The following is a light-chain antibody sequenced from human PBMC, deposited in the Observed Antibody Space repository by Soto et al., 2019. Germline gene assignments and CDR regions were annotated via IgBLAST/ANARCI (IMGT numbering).Light chain of an antibody. CDR3: QQGYSTPLT. Sequence: DIQVTQSPSSLSASVGDRVTITCRASQNIDRDLNWYQQKPGRALKLLISTASSLQSGVPSRFSGSGSGTDFTLTISSLQREDFATYYCQQGYSTPLTFGGGAKVEI. V-gene: IGKV1-39*01. CDR1: QNIDRD. CDR2: TAS. J-gene: IGKJ4*01.